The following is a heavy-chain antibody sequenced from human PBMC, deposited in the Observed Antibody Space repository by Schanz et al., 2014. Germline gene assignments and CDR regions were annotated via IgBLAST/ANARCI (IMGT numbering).Heavy chain of an antibody. CDR1: GGSISSGGYS. Sequence: QVQLQESGPRLVKPSQTLSLTCAVSGGSISSGGYSWSWIRQPPGKGLEWIGEIFHSGTTNYNPSLESRVTISVDKSKNQFSLILSSMTAADTAVYYCTRSTLWSYDVWGRGTMVIVSS. V-gene: IGHV4-30-2*01. D-gene: IGHD2-21*01. CDR3: TRSTLWSYDV. J-gene: IGHJ3*01. CDR2: IFHSGTT.